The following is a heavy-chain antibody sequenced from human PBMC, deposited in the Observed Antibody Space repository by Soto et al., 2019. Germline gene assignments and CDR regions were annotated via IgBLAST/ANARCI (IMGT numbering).Heavy chain of an antibody. D-gene: IGHD2-21*02. CDR3: ARSIVVVTALDY. V-gene: IGHV1-3*05. J-gene: IGHJ4*02. Sequence: QVQLVQSGAEEKKPGASVKVSCKASGYTFTSYAMHWVRQAPGQRLEWMGWINAGNGNTKYSQKFQGRVTITRDTSANTDYMELSSLRSEDTAVYYCARSIVVVTALDYWGQGTLVTVSS. CDR1: GYTFTSYA. CDR2: INAGNGNT.